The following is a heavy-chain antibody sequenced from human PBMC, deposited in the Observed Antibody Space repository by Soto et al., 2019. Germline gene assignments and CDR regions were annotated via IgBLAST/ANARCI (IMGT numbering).Heavy chain of an antibody. V-gene: IGHV1-46*01. D-gene: IGHD3-3*01. Sequence: GASVKVSCKASGYTFTSYYMHWVLQAPGQGREWMGIINPSGGSTSYAQKFQGRVTMTRDTSTSTVYMELSSLSSEETDVYYCARNYDFWSGYPNHYGMDVWGQGTTVTVSS. CDR3: ARNYDFWSGYPNHYGMDV. CDR1: GYTFTSYY. CDR2: INPSGGST. J-gene: IGHJ6*02.